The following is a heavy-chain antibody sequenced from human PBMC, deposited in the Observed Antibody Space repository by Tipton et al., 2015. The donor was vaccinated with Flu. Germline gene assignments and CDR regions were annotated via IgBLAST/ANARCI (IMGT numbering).Heavy chain of an antibody. V-gene: IGHV4-61*01. CDR2: IYYSGSI. CDR3: AREVRGGGFFES. CDR1: GGSVRDGSYY. Sequence: TLSLTCTVSGGSVRDGSYYWNWIRQPPGKAMEWIGYIYYSGSINYSPSLKSRVTISVDTSKNQFSLKVKSVTAADTAVYYCAREVRGGGFFESWGQGSLVAVSS. J-gene: IGHJ4*02. D-gene: IGHD3-9*01.